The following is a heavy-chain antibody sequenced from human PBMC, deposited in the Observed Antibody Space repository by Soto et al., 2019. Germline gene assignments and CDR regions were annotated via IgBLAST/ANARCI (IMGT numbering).Heavy chain of an antibody. CDR2: IIPIFGTA. Sequence: SVKVSCKASGGTFSSYAISWVRQAPGQGLEWMGGIIPIFGTANYAQKFQGRVTITADESTSTAYMELSSLRSEDTAVYYCARAQRWLQLGCYYYGMDVWGQGTTVTVS. CDR1: GGTFSSYA. CDR3: ARAQRWLQLGCYYYGMDV. J-gene: IGHJ6*02. V-gene: IGHV1-69*13. D-gene: IGHD5-12*01.